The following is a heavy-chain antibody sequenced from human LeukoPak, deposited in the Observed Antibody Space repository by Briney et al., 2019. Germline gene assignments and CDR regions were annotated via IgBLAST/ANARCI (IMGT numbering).Heavy chain of an antibody. Sequence: GGSLRLSCAASEFTFSRYGMHWVRQAPGKGLEWVAFIRYDGNNKYYADSVKGRFTISRDNSKNTLYLQMNSLRAEDTAVYYCAKDLSASWRFDYWGQGTLVTVSS. V-gene: IGHV3-30*02. CDR2: IRYDGNNK. CDR3: AKDLSASWRFDY. J-gene: IGHJ4*02. D-gene: IGHD2-2*01. CDR1: EFTFSRYG.